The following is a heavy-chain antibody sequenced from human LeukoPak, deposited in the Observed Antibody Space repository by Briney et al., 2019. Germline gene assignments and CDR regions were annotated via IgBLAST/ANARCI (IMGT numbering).Heavy chain of an antibody. CDR1: GFTFSSYG. Sequence: GRSLRLSCAASGFTFSSYGMHWVRQAPGKGLEWVAVIWYDGSNKYYADSVKGRFTISRDNSKNTLYLQMNSLRAEDTAVYYCARAGYSGSSQEEDYFDYWGQGTLVTVSS. J-gene: IGHJ4*02. CDR2: IWYDGSNK. CDR3: ARAGYSGSSQEEDYFDY. D-gene: IGHD1-26*01. V-gene: IGHV3-33*01.